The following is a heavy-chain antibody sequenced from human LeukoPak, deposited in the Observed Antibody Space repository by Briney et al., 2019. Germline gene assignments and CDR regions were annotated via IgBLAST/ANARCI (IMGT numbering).Heavy chain of an antibody. CDR2: IYYSGST. CDR1: GGSLSSDGYY. J-gene: IGHJ5*02. D-gene: IGHD4-17*01. V-gene: IGHV4-31*03. CDR3: AREHDYGDYVGWFDP. Sequence: SETLSLTCTVSGGSLSSDGYYWSWIRQHPGKGLEWIGYIYYSGSTYYNPSLKSRVTISVDTSKNQFSLKLSSVTAADTAVYYCAREHDYGDYVGWFDPWGQGVLVTVTS.